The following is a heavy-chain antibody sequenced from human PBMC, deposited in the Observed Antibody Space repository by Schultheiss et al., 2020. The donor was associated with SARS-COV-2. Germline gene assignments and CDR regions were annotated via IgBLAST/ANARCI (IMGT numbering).Heavy chain of an antibody. CDR3: ARSPPRAGVGDWLDT. D-gene: IGHD3-3*01. CDR2: INPKSGGT. Sequence: ASVKVSCKASGYTFTSYGISWVRQAPGQGLEWMGWINPKSGGTKYAQKLQGRVTMTTDTSTSTAYMELRSLRSDDTAVYYCARSPPRAGVGDWLDTWGQGTLVTVSS. CDR1: GYTFTSYG. V-gene: IGHV1-18*04. J-gene: IGHJ5*02.